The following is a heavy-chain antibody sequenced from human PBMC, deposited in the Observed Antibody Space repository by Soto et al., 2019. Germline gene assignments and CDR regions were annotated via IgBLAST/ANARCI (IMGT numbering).Heavy chain of an antibody. D-gene: IGHD2-2*01. CDR1: GGSISSSNW. J-gene: IGHJ5*02. V-gene: IGHV4-4*02. Sequence: PXGTLSLTCAVSGGSISSSNWWHCVRQPSGKGLEWIGEIHHSGTTNYNPSLKSRVAISVDKSKNQFSLKLKSVTAADTAVYYCARVRQYCSGTSCYLDPWGQGTLVIVSS. CDR3: ARVRQYCSGTSCYLDP. CDR2: IHHSGTT.